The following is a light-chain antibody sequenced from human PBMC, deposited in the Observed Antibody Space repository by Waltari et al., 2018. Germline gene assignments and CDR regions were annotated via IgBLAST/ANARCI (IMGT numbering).Light chain of an antibody. CDR2: GAS. J-gene: IGKJ1*01. V-gene: IGKV3-15*01. CDR3: QQHNDWPPWT. Sequence: EIIITQSPATLSLSPGERAPLSCRASQNVSSNLAWYQQKPGQAPRRLIYGASIRATAIPARFSGSGSGTQFTLTINSLQSEDSAVYFCQQHNDWPPWTFGQGTKVEIK. CDR1: QNVSSN.